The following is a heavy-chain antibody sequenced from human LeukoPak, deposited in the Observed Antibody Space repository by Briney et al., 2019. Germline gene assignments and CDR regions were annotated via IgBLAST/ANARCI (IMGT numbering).Heavy chain of an antibody. D-gene: IGHD3-10*01. V-gene: IGHV3-23*01. J-gene: IGHJ4*02. CDR1: GFTFSTYG. CDR3: AKDLSGSYDY. CDR2: ISGSGSST. Sequence: GGTLRLSCAASGFTFSTYGMSWVRQAPGKGLEWVSAISGSGSSTYYADSVKGRFTISRDNSKNTLYLQMNSLRAEDTAVYYCAKDLSGSYDYWGQGTLVTVSS.